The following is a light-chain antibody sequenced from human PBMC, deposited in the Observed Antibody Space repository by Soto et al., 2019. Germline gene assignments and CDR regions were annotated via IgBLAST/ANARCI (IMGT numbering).Light chain of an antibody. J-gene: IGKJ1*01. V-gene: IGKV3-11*01. CDR1: QGVSLS. Sequence: EIVLTQSPTTLSLSPGGRATLSCRASQGVSLSLAWYQQKPGQAPRLLIYDASKRASGFPARFSGSGSGTDFTLTISSLEPEDFAVYYCQERTGWPPWTFGQGTKVDIK. CDR2: DAS. CDR3: QERTGWPPWT.